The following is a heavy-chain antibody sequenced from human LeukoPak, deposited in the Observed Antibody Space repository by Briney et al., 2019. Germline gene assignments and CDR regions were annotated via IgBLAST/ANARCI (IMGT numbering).Heavy chain of an antibody. CDR3: AKVGSSGWYSLPMHFDY. J-gene: IGHJ4*02. CDR2: ITSSSDTI. D-gene: IGHD6-19*01. CDR1: GFTFKSYS. Sequence: PGGSLRLSCGASGFTFKSYSMNWVRQAPGKGLEWISYITSSSDTIYYAGSVRGRFTISRDNSKNSLYLQMNSLRTEDTALYYCAKVGSSGWYSLPMHFDYWGQGTLVTVSS. V-gene: IGHV3-48*04.